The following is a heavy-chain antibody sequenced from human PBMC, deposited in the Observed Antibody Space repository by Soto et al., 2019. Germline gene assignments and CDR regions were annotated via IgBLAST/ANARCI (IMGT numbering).Heavy chain of an antibody. V-gene: IGHV2-26*01. CDR2: IFSNDEK. D-gene: IGHD4-4*01. CDR3: ARITTVTHGLYYYYYGMDV. Sequence: QVTLKESGPVLVKPTEPLTLTCTVSGFSLSNARMGVSWIRQPPGKALEWLAHIFSNDEKSYSTSLKSRLTSSKDTSKSQVVLTMTNMDPVDTATYYCARITTVTHGLYYYYYGMDVWGQWTTVTVSS. CDR1: GFSLSNARMG. J-gene: IGHJ6*02.